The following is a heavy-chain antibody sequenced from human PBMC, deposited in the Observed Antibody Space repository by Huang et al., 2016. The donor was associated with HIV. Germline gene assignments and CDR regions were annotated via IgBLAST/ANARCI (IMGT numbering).Heavy chain of an antibody. V-gene: IGHV3-15*01. CDR3: ATARGYNYGAHYSYYYMDV. CDR2: SKSKPDGETA. CDR1: GFPFSNAW. J-gene: IGHJ6*03. D-gene: IGHD5-18*01. Sequence: EVQLVESGGGLAKPGGSLRLACAASGFPFSNAWLNWVRQAPGKGLEWVGRSKSKPDGETADYAAPVKGRFTISRDDSKNTLYLLMNSLKTEDTAVYYCATARGYNYGAHYSYYYMDVWGNGATVTVSS.